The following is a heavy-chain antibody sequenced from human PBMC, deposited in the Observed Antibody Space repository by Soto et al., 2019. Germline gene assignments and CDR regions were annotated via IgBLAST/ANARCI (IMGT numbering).Heavy chain of an antibody. Sequence: GESLKISCKVSGYTFTHYWLAWVRQVPGKGLGRGGFIYPSESRVTYSPSFQGRVTISADNSITTSSLQFSSLKTSDTATYFCARPRDSGSYYYSFDSWGQGTPVIFSS. CDR2: IYPSESRV. CDR3: ARPRDSGSYYYSFDS. V-gene: IGHV5-51*01. CDR1: GYTFTHYW. J-gene: IGHJ4*02. D-gene: IGHD1-26*01.